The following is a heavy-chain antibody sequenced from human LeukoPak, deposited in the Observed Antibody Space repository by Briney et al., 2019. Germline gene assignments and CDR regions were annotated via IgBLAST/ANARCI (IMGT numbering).Heavy chain of an antibody. CDR2: VSISGGST. Sequence: GGSLRVSCAASGFTFNNYAMSWIRQAPGKGLGWVSVVSISGGSTYYADSVKGRFTISRDNSKNTMYLQMNSLRAEDTAVYYCAKGYCVNDKCSNYDYWGQGTLVTVSS. CDR3: AKGYCVNDKCSNYDY. V-gene: IGHV3-23*01. CDR1: GFTFNNYA. D-gene: IGHD2-8*01. J-gene: IGHJ4*02.